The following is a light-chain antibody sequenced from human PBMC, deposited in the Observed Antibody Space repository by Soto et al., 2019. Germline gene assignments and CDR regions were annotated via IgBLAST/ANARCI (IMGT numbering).Light chain of an antibody. J-gene: IGKJ5*01. V-gene: IGKV1-9*01. CDR1: QGISSY. Sequence: IQLTQSPSSLYASVGDRVTITCRASQGISSYLAWYQQKPGKAPKLLIYAASTLQSGVPSRFSGSGSGTDFTLTISSLQPEYFATYYCQQLNSYPITFGQGTRLEIK. CDR2: AAS. CDR3: QQLNSYPIT.